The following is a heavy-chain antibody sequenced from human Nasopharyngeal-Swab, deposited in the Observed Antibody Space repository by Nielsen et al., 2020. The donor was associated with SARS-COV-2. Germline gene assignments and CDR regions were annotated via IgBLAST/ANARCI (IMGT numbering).Heavy chain of an antibody. D-gene: IGHD2-21*02. J-gene: IGHJ4*02. CDR1: GFTFSSYG. V-gene: IGHV3-30*18. CDR3: AKDRIVVVTVWYYFDY. Sequence: GGSLRLSCAASGFTFSSYGMHWVRQAPGKGLEWVAVISYDGSNKYYADSVKGRFTISRDNSKNTLYLQMNSMRAEDTAVYYCAKDRIVVVTVWYYFDYWGQGTLVNVSS. CDR2: ISYDGSNK.